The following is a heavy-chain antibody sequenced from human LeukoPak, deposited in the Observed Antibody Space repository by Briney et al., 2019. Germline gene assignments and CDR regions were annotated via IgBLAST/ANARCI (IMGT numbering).Heavy chain of an antibody. Sequence: GGSLRLPCAASGFTFDDYAMHWVRQAPGKGLEWVSLIRWDVGRVYYADSVKGRFTISRDNSKSSLYLQMSSLRPEDTALYFCARSGSYYIFDYWGQGTLVTVSS. CDR2: IRWDVGRV. CDR1: GFTFDDYA. V-gene: IGHV3-43D*03. J-gene: IGHJ4*02. CDR3: ARSGSYYIFDY. D-gene: IGHD3-10*01.